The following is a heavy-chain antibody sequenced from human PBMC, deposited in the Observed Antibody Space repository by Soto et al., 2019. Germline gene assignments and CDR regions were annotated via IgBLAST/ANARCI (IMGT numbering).Heavy chain of an antibody. CDR1: GGTFSSYA. CDR2: INPSGGST. Sequence: ASVKVSCKASGGTFSSYAISWVRQAPGQGLEWMGIINPSGGSTSYAQKFQGRVTMTRDTSTSTVYMELSSLRSEDTAVYYCARGSTIFGVVYFDYWGQGTLVTVSS. J-gene: IGHJ4*02. V-gene: IGHV1-46*01. D-gene: IGHD3-3*01. CDR3: ARGSTIFGVVYFDY.